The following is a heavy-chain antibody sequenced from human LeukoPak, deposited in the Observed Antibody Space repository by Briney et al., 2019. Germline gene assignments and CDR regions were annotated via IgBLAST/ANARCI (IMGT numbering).Heavy chain of an antibody. V-gene: IGHV4-34*01. CDR1: GGSFSGYY. D-gene: IGHD3-3*01. CDR3: ARGRSRITIFGVVITNKGFDY. J-gene: IGHJ4*02. CDR2: INHSGST. Sequence: SETLSLTCAVYGGSFSGYYWSWIRQPPGKGLEWIGEINHSGSTNYNPSLKSRVTISVDTSKNQFSLKLSSVPAADTAVYYCARGRSRITIFGVVITNKGFDYWGQGTLVTVSS.